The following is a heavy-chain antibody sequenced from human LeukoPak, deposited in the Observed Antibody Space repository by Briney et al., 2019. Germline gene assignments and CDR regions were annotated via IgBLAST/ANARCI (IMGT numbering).Heavy chain of an antibody. CDR2: ISWNSGSI. CDR3: AKQNSSGWSY. V-gene: IGHV3-9*01. CDR1: GFTFDDYA. Sequence: GGSLRLSCAASGFTFDDYAMHWVRQAPGKGLEWVSGISWNSGSIGYADSVKGRFTISRDNAKNSLYLQMNSLRAEDTALYYCAKQNSSGWSYWGQGTLVTVSS. J-gene: IGHJ4*02. D-gene: IGHD6-19*01.